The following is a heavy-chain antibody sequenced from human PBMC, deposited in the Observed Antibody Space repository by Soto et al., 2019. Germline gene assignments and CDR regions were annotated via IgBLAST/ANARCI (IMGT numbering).Heavy chain of an antibody. Sequence: SETLSLTCAVYGGSFSGYYWSWIRQPPGKGLEWIGYVNYSGSTSYNPSLETGVTISVDTSKNQFSLKLTSVTPADTAIYYCARVKRSTSRLDPWGQGTLVTVSS. J-gene: IGHJ5*02. CDR3: ARVKRSTSRLDP. CDR2: VNYSGST. D-gene: IGHD1-26*01. CDR1: GGSFSGYY. V-gene: IGHV4-59*01.